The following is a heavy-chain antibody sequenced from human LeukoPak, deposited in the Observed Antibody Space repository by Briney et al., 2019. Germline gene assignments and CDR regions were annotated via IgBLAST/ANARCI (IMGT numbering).Heavy chain of an antibody. CDR3: ARVYCRSSDNSSSACDY. CDR2: ISTDGSST. CDR1: GFTFSSYW. Sequence: PGGSLRLSCVASGFTFSSYWMHWVRQVPGKGLVWVSRISTDGSSTSYADSVKGRFTISRDNAKNTLYLQMNSLRVEDTAVYYCARVYCRSSDNSSSACDYWGQGTLVTVSS. D-gene: IGHD6-6*01. V-gene: IGHV3-74*01. J-gene: IGHJ4*02.